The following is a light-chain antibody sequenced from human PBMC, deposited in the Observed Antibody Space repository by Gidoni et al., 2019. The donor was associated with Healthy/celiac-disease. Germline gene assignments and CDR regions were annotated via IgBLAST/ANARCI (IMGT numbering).Light chain of an antibody. Sequence: DIQLTHTPSFLSASVGDRVTITCWASQGISSYLAWYQQKPGKAPKLLIYAASTLQSGVPSRFSGSGSGTEFTLTISSLQPEDFATYYCQQLNSYLGFTFXPXTKVDIK. CDR3: QQLNSYLGFT. CDR1: QGISSY. J-gene: IGKJ3*01. V-gene: IGKV1-9*01. CDR2: AAS.